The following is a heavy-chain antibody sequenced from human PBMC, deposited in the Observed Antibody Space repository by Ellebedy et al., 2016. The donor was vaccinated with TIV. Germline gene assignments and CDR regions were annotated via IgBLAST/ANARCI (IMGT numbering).Heavy chain of an antibody. D-gene: IGHD1-20*01. Sequence: GESLKISCAASGFTFSNFDMDWVRQAPGKGLEWVAVISHDGSLKFYADSVKGRFSISRENSKNTLYLQINSLRVEDTAVYYCAKGKVDNWMDAGSLDYWGQGSLVTVSS. V-gene: IGHV3-30*18. CDR3: AKGKVDNWMDAGSLDY. CDR2: ISHDGSLK. J-gene: IGHJ4*02. CDR1: GFTFSNFD.